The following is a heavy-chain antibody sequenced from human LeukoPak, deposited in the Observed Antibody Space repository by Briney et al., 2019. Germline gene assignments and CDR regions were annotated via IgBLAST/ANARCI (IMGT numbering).Heavy chain of an antibody. J-gene: IGHJ5*02. Sequence: GGSLRLSCAASGFTFSSYAMSWVRQAPGEGLEWVSTITAAGDNTYYAASVKGRFTISRDNSKNTVYLQISSLGDEDTALYYCAQSTGFDPWGQGTLVTVSS. V-gene: IGHV3-23*01. CDR2: ITAAGDNT. CDR3: AQSTGFDP. CDR1: GFTFSSYA.